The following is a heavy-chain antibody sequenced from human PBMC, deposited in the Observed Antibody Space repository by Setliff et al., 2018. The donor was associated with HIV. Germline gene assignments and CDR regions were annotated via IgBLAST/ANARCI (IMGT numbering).Heavy chain of an antibody. V-gene: IGHV3-53*01. CDR1: GFTFSNYW. D-gene: IGHD1-26*01. Sequence: GGSLRLSCAASGFTFSNYWMDWVRQAPGKGLEWVSVIYSGGSAYYADSVKGRFTISRDNAKNTLYLQMNSLRAEDTAVYYCARFIDSGGSPLGYWGQGTLVTVSS. CDR3: ARFIDSGGSPLGY. J-gene: IGHJ4*02. CDR2: IYSGGSA.